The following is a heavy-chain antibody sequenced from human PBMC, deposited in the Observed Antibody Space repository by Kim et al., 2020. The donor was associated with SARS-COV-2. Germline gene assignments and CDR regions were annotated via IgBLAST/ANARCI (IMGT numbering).Heavy chain of an antibody. D-gene: IGHD5-18*01. Sequence: SETLSLTCAVYSGSFSGYFWSWIRQTPGKGLEWIGEINNSGSTKSNPSLKSRVTISVDTSKNPFSLKLKSVTAAATAVYYFAISVDAPVAQYFHFWGQGPLDTVSP. CDR3: AISVDAPVAQYFHF. CDR1: SGSFSGYF. J-gene: IGHJ1*01. V-gene: IGHV4-34*01. CDR2: INNSGST.